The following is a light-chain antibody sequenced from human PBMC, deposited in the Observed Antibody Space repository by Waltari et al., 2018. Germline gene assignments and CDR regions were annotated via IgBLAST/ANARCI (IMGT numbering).Light chain of an antibody. CDR1: SSHIGAGYD. Sequence: QSVLTQPPSVSGAPGQRVTISCPGSSSHIGAGYDVHWYQQLPGTAPKLPIYGNSDRPSGVPDRFSGSKSGTSASLAITGLQAEDEADYYCQSYDSSLSGGVFGGGTKLTVL. J-gene: IGLJ2*01. CDR3: QSYDSSLSGGV. V-gene: IGLV1-40*01. CDR2: GNS.